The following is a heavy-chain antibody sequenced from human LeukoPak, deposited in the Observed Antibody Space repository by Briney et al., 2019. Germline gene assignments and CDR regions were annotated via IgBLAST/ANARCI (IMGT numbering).Heavy chain of an antibody. CDR3: ASSARRRDGYNYVSYDY. Sequence: SVKVSCKASGGTFSSYAISWVRQAPGQGLEWMGGIIPIFGTANYAQKFQGRVTITTDESTSTAYMELSSLRSEDTAVYYCASSARRRDGYNYVSYDYWGQGTLVTVSP. D-gene: IGHD5-24*01. CDR2: IIPIFGTA. V-gene: IGHV1-69*05. J-gene: IGHJ4*02. CDR1: GGTFSSYA.